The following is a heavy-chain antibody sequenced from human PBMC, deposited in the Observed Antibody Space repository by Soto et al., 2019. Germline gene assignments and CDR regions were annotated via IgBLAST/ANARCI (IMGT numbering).Heavy chain of an antibody. CDR3: GCRVEDLSYDYYGMDV. CDR2: IHHREST. Sequence: SETLSLTXTVSGGSISSGGYYWFWVRQPPGKGLEWIGEIHHRESTNLNPSLKSRVTISVDRSKNEFSLKVKSVTAADTAVYYCGCRVEDLSYDYYGMDVWGQGTTVTVS. J-gene: IGHJ6*02. V-gene: IGHV4-39*07. CDR1: GGSISSGGYY. D-gene: IGHD2-15*01.